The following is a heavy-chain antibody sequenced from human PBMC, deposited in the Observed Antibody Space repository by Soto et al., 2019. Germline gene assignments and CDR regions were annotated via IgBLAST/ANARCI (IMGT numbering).Heavy chain of an antibody. CDR3: ARHLTGHTTIFAVVESGYMDM. CDR1: GGSIRSYC. Sequence: PSETLSLTCTVSGGSIRSYCWTWIRQPPGEGLEWIGCICNSGTTSYNPSLKSRVAISIDTQKNQFSLQLSSVTVADTAFYYCARHLTGHTTIFAVVESGYMDMWGSGTTVTVSS. J-gene: IGHJ6*03. D-gene: IGHD3-3*01. V-gene: IGHV4-59*08. CDR2: ICNSGTT.